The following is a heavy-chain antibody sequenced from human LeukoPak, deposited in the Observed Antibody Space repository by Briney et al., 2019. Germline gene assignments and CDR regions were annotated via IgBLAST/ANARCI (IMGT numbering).Heavy chain of an antibody. V-gene: IGHV3-30*02. CDR3: ARATRGGYDGYFDY. Sequence: GGSLRLSCAASGFTFSLYEMNWVRQAPGKGLEWVAFIRYDGSNKYYADSVKGRFIISRDNARKSLYLQMNSLRAEDTAVYYCARATRGGYDGYFDYWGQGTLVTVSS. D-gene: IGHD5-12*01. CDR1: GFTFSLYE. CDR2: IRYDGSNK. J-gene: IGHJ4*02.